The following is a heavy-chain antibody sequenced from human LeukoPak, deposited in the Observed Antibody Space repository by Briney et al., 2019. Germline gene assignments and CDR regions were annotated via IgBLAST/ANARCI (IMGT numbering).Heavy chain of an antibody. CDR2: IYHSGST. CDR3: ARAVVSDVVVAATGWFDP. D-gene: IGHD2-15*01. V-gene: IGHV4-30-2*01. Sequence: SQTLSLTCAVSGGSISSGGYSWSWIRQPPGKGLEWIGYIYHSGSTYYNPSLKSRVTISVDRSKNQLSLKLSSVNAADTAVYYCARAVVSDVVVAATGWFDPWGQGTLVTVSS. J-gene: IGHJ5*02. CDR1: GGSISSGGYS.